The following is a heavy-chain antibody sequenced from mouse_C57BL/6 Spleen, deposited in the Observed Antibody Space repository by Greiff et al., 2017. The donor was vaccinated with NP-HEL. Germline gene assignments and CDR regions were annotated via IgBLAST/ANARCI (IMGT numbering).Heavy chain of an antibody. Sequence: QVQLLQPGAELVKPGASVKLSCKASGYTFTSYWITWVKQRPGQGLEWFGDIYPGSGSTNYNEKFKSKATLTVDTSSSIAYMQLSSLTSEDSAVYYCARNWDYAMDYWGQGTSVTVSS. J-gene: IGHJ4*01. CDR3: ARNWDYAMDY. CDR2: IYPGSGST. V-gene: IGHV1-55*01. D-gene: IGHD4-1*01. CDR1: GYTFTSYW.